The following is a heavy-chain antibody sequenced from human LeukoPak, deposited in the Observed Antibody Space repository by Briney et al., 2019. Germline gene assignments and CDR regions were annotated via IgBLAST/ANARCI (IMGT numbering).Heavy chain of an antibody. V-gene: IGHV4-61*02. CDR1: GGSISSGTYY. Sequence: SETLSLTCSVSGGSISSGTYYWNWIRQPAGRGLEWIGRFYTGGGTNYNPSLKSRVTISVDTSKNQFSLKLSSVTAADTAVYYCARGRGGSYYSWFDPWGQGTLVTVSS. CDR2: FYTGGGT. D-gene: IGHD1-26*01. J-gene: IGHJ5*02. CDR3: ARGRGGSYYSWFDP.